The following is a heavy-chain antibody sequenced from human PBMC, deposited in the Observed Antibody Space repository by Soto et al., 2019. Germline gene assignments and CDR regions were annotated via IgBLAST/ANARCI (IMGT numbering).Heavy chain of an antibody. CDR1: GGSVSSEGYY. J-gene: IGHJ4*02. Sequence: KTSETLSLTCAVSGGSVSSEGYYWSWIRQPPGKGLEWIGYIYHSGSTNYNPSLESRVTLSVDTSKNQFSLKLSSVTAADTAVYYCARDREYCSSTRCYWNFDFWGQGILVTVSS. CDR2: IYHSGST. V-gene: IGHV4-61*08. D-gene: IGHD2-2*01. CDR3: ARDREYCSSTRCYWNFDF.